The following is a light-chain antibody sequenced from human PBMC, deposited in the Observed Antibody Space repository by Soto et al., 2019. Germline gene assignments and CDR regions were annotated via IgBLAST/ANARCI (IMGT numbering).Light chain of an antibody. CDR3: TSYTTSTTVV. CDR2: EVR. CDR1: SSDVGAYNY. Sequence: QSALTQPASVSGSPGQAITISCTGTSSDVGAYNYVSWYQQYAGKAPKLMIYEVRNRPSGVSNRFSGSKSGNTASLTISGLQAEDEADYHCTSYTTSTTVVFGTATKLTVL. J-gene: IGLJ1*01. V-gene: IGLV2-14*01.